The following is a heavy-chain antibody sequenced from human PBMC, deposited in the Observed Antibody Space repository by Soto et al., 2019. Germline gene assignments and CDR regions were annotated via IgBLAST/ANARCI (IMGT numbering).Heavy chain of an antibody. V-gene: IGHV3-23*01. CDR1: GFTFDSYA. D-gene: IGHD6-19*01. CDR3: AKDQESTSGWYGKFDY. Sequence: EVQLLQSGGGLVQPGGSLRLSCAASGFTFDSYAMSWVRQAPGKGLEWVSEISGSGGSTHYADSVKGRFTISRDNSKNTVYLQMNSLRADDTAVYYCAKDQESTSGWYGKFDYWGQGTVVTVSS. J-gene: IGHJ4*02. CDR2: ISGSGGST.